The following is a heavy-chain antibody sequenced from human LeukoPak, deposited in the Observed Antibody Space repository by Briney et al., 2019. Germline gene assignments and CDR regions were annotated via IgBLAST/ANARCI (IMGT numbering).Heavy chain of an antibody. Sequence: GGSLRLSCAASGFTFDDYAMRWVRQAPGKGLEWVSGISWNSGSIGYADSVKGRFTISRDNSKNTLYLQMNSLRAEDTAVYYCARAGKLYCSGGSCYPEYFQHWGQGTLVTVSS. CDR2: ISWNSGSI. D-gene: IGHD2-15*01. CDR3: ARAGKLYCSGGSCYPEYFQH. V-gene: IGHV3-9*01. CDR1: GFTFDDYA. J-gene: IGHJ1*01.